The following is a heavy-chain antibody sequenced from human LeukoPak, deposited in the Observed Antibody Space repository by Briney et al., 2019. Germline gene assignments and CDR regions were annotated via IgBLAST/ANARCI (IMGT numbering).Heavy chain of an antibody. D-gene: IGHD3/OR15-3a*01. J-gene: IGHJ1*01. V-gene: IGHV1-2*02. CDR3: AREAYYNFWSGQNEN. CDR2: INTKSGDT. Sequence: ASVKVSCKASGYNFPGYYMHWVRQAPGQGLQWMGWINTKSGDTNYAQEFQGRFTITRDTSLNTIYLEISRLRFDDTAVYFCAREAYYNFWSGQNENWGQGTLVTVSS. CDR1: GYNFPGYY.